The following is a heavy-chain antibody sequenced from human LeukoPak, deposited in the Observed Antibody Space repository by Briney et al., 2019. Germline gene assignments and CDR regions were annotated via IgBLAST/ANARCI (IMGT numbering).Heavy chain of an antibody. CDR3: ARDVTGDFYYGMDV. CDR2: ICSGGST. Sequence: GGSLRLSCAASGFTVSSNYMSWVRQAPGKGLEWVSVICSGGSTYYADSVKGRFTISRDNSKNTLYLQMNSLRAEDTAVYYCARDVTGDFYYGMDVWGQGTTVTVSS. J-gene: IGHJ6*02. V-gene: IGHV3-53*01. CDR1: GFTVSSNY. D-gene: IGHD7-27*01.